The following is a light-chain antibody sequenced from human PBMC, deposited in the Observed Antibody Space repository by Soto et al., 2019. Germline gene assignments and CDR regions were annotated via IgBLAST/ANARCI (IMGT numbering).Light chain of an antibody. V-gene: IGKV1-5*01. J-gene: IGKJ1*01. CDR2: DAS. Sequence: DIQMTQSPSTLSASLVYRFTITCRASQNIRTWLSWYQQKPGKAPNPLIFDASSLHSGVPSRFSGSGSGTEFTLTITSLQPDDFATYYCQHYNPYSGPFGQGTKVDNK. CDR1: QNIRTW. CDR3: QHYNPYSGP.